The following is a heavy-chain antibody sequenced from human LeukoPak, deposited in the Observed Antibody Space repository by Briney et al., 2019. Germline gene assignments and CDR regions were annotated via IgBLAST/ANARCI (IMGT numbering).Heavy chain of an antibody. Sequence: SETLSLTRTVSGGSISSSSYYWGWIRQPPGKGLEWIGSIYYSGSTYYNPSLKSRVTISVDTSKNQFSLKLSSVTAADTAVYYCARAYSGSYGTFDYWGQGTLVTVSS. V-gene: IGHV4-39*01. J-gene: IGHJ4*02. CDR3: ARAYSGSYGTFDY. CDR1: GGSISSSSYY. CDR2: IYYSGST. D-gene: IGHD1-26*01.